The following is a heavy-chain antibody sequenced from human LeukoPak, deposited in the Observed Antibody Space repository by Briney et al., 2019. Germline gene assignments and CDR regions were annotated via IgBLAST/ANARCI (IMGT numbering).Heavy chain of an antibody. CDR3: AKRGVVIRVILVGFHKEAYYFES. Sequence: GGSLRLSCAVSGITLSNYGMSWVRQAPGKGLEWVAGISDSGGSTSYADSVKGRFTISRDNPKNTLYLQMNSPRAEDTAVYFCAKRGVVIRVILVGFHKEAYYFESWGQGVLVTVPS. J-gene: IGHJ4*02. V-gene: IGHV3-23*01. CDR1: GITLSNYG. CDR2: ISDSGGST. D-gene: IGHD3/OR15-3a*01.